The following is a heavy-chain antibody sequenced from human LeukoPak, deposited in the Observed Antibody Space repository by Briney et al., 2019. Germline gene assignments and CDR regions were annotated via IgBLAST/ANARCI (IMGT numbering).Heavy chain of an antibody. CDR2: INPSGGST. CDR1: GYTFTGYY. CDR3: ARDAWVGSGSYYDSLYYYYMDV. J-gene: IGHJ6*03. V-gene: IGHV1-46*01. Sequence: ASVKVSCKASGYTFTGYYMHWVRQAPGQGLEWMGIINPSGGSTSYAQKFQGRVTMTRDTSTSTVYMELSSLRSEDTAVYYCARDAWVGSGSYYDSLYYYYMDVWGKGTTVTISS. D-gene: IGHD3-10*01.